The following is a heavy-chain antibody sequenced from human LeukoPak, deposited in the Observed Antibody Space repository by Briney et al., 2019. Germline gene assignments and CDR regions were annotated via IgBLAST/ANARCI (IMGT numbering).Heavy chain of an antibody. V-gene: IGHV3-21*01. CDR2: ISSSSSYI. D-gene: IGHD3-10*01. CDR3: ARDRASSAGSGSYPPYFDY. Sequence: GGSLRLSCAASGFTFSSYSMNWVRQAPGKGLEWVSSISSSSSYIYYADSVKGRFTISRDNAKNSLYLQMNSLRAEDTAVYYCARDRASSAGSGSYPPYFDYWGQGTLVTVSS. J-gene: IGHJ4*02. CDR1: GFTFSSYS.